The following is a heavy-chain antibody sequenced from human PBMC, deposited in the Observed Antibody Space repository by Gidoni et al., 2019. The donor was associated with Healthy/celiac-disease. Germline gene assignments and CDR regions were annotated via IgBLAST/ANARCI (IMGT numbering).Heavy chain of an antibody. D-gene: IGHD1-26*01. CDR2: ISSSSSTI. CDR1: GFTFGSYS. J-gene: IGHJ4*02. V-gene: IGHV3-48*01. CDR3: ARDYTPIVGATTFDY. Sequence: EVQLVESGGGLVQPGGSLRLSCAASGFTFGSYSMNWVRQAPGQGLEWVSYISSSSSTIYYADSVKGRFTISRDNAKNSLYLQMNSLRAEDTAVYYCARDYTPIVGATTFDYWGQGTLVTVSS.